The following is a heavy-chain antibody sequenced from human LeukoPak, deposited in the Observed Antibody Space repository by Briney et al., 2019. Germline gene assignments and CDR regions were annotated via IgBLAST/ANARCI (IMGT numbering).Heavy chain of an antibody. J-gene: IGHJ4*02. Sequence: GGSLRLSCAASGFTFSSYAMSWVRQAPGKGLEWVSAISGSGGSTYYADSVKDRFTISRDNSKNTLYLQMNSLRAEDTAVYYCAAVGFAPYYYDNFGDYFDYWGQGTLVTVSS. CDR1: GFTFSSYA. V-gene: IGHV3-23*01. D-gene: IGHD3-22*01. CDR2: ISGSGGST. CDR3: AAVGFAPYYYDNFGDYFDY.